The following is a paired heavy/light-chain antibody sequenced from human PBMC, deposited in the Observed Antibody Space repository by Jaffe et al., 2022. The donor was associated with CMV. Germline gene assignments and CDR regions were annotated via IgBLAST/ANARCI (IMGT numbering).Light chain of an antibody. CDR3: VQGILWPT. CDR1: QSLVYGDGNTY. J-gene: IGKJ1*01. CDR2: EVS. Sequence: VMTQSPLSLSVTLGQSASISCRSSQSLVYGDGNTYLHWFHQRPGQSPRRLLYEVSKRDSAVPDRFSGSGSGTDFTLRISRVEAEDVGVYYCVQGILWPTFGQGTKVEIK. V-gene: IGKV2-30*01.
Heavy chain of an antibody. CDR3: ARDPRFSAFDI. V-gene: IGHV3-7*01. CDR2: INSDGSVT. Sequence: EVQLVESGGTLVQPGGSLRLSCAASGFIFSNYWMTWVRQGPGKGLEAVAKINSDGSVTSYADSVRGRITVFRDSAKNSLYLQMNRLRPEDTAVYYCARDPRFSAFDIWGQGTMVTVSS. CDR1: GFIFSNYW. J-gene: IGHJ3*02.